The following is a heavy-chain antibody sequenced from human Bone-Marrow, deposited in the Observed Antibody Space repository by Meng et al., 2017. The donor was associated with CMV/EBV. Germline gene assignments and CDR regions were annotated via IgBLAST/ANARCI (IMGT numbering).Heavy chain of an antibody. CDR3: ARIPHKGYCSSTSCRLKNDAFDI. CDR2: IRHDGSNK. D-gene: IGHD2-2*01. Sequence: GESLKISCTASGFTFDYYGMHWVRQPPGKGLEWVAFIRHDGSNKFYRDSVRGRFTISRDNSKNTLCLQMNSLRAEDTAVYYCARIPHKGYCSSTSCRLKNDAFDIWGQGTMITVSS. J-gene: IGHJ3*02. CDR1: GFTFDYYG. V-gene: IGHV3-30*02.